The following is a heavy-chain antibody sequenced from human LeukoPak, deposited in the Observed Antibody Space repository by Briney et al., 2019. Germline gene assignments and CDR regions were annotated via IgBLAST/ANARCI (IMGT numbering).Heavy chain of an antibody. J-gene: IGHJ5*02. D-gene: IGHD3-22*01. CDR2: ISYDGSNK. CDR3: AKDPYYYDSSGYYGS. V-gene: IGHV3-30*18. CDR1: GFTFSSYG. Sequence: GGSLRLSCAASGFTFSSYGMRWVRQAPGKGLEWVAVISYDGSNKYYADSVKGRFTISRDNSKNTLYLQMNSLRAEDTAVYYCAKDPYYYDSSGYYGSWGQGTLVTVSS.